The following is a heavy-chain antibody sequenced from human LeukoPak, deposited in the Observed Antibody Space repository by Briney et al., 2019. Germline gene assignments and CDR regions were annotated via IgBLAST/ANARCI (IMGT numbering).Heavy chain of an antibody. J-gene: IGHJ4*02. Sequence: GGSLRLSCAASGFTFSSYWMSWVRQAPGKGLEWVANIKQDGSEKYYVDSVKGRFTISRDNAKNSLYLQMNSLRAEDTAVYYCARDNVSRSGWHTDYWGQGTLVTVSS. V-gene: IGHV3-7*01. CDR1: GFTFSSYW. CDR2: IKQDGSEK. CDR3: ARDNVSRSGWHTDY. D-gene: IGHD6-19*01.